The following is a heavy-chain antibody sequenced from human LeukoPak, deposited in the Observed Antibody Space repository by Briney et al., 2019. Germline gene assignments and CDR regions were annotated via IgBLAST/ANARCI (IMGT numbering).Heavy chain of an antibody. CDR3: ARDYKMIVAHDDNWFDP. Sequence: ASVKVSCKASGCTFTSYDINWVRQATGQGLEWLGWMNPNSGNTGYAQKLQGRVTMTTDTSTSTAYMELRSLRSDDTAVYYCARDYKMIVAHDDNWFDPWGQGTLVTVSS. CDR1: GCTFTSYD. V-gene: IGHV1-8*01. J-gene: IGHJ5*02. CDR2: MNPNSGNT. D-gene: IGHD3-22*01.